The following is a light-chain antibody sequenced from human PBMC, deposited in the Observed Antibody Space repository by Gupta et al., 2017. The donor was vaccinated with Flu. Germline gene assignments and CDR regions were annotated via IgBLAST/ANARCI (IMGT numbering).Light chain of an antibody. CDR1: SSDVGGYNL. Sequence: ITISCTGTSSDVGGYNLVSWYQQHPGRAPKLMIFEVSNRPSGVAYRFSGSKSGNTASLTISGLQAEDEADYYCSSYTSSSTLVLFGGGTKLTVL. V-gene: IGLV2-14*01. CDR3: SSYTSSSTLVL. J-gene: IGLJ2*01. CDR2: EVS.